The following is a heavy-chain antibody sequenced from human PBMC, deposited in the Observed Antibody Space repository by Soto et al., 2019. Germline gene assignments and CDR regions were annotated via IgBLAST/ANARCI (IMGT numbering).Heavy chain of an antibody. V-gene: IGHV3-33*01. D-gene: IGHD2-15*01. CDR1: GFTFSSYG. CDR2: IWYDGSNK. CDR3: ARDLYCSGGSCYHSGMTFGY. J-gene: IGHJ4*02. Sequence: PGGSLRLSCAASGFTFSSYGMHWVRQAPGKGLEWVAVIWYDGSNKYYADSVKGRFTISRDNSKNTLYLQMNSLRAEDTAVYYCARDLYCSGGSCYHSGMTFGYWGQGTLVTVSS.